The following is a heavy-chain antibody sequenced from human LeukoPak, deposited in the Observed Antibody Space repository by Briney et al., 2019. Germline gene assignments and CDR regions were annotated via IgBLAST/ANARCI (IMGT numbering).Heavy chain of an antibody. CDR2: IRYDGNNK. CDR1: GFTFTSYA. D-gene: IGHD4-23*01. Sequence: GGSLRLSCAASGFTFTSYAMSWVRQAPGKGLEWVAYIRYDGNNKNYADSVKGRFTISRDNSKDTLFLQMNSLRPEDTAVYYCTKGDDYGANTRLPKYNWFDPWGQGTLVTVSP. V-gene: IGHV3-30*02. J-gene: IGHJ5*02. CDR3: TKGDDYGANTRLPKYNWFDP.